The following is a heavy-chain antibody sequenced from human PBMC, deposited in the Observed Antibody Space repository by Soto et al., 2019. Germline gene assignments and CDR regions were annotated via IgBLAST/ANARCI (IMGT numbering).Heavy chain of an antibody. CDR3: ARGSYCGGDCYSGVDAFDI. V-gene: IGHV3-21*01. CDR1: GFTFSSYS. D-gene: IGHD2-21*02. J-gene: IGHJ3*02. Sequence: GGSLRLSCAASGFTFSSYSMNWVRQAPGKGLEWVSSISSSSSYIYYADSVKGRFTISRDNAKNSLYLQMNSLRAEDTAVYYCARGSYCGGDCYSGVDAFDIWGQGTMVTVSS. CDR2: ISSSSSYI.